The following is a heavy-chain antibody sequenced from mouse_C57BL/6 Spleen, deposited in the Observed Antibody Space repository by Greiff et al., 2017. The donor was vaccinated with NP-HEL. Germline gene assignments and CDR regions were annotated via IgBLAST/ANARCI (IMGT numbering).Heavy chain of an antibody. CDR1: GYSFTGYY. Sequence: EVQLQQSGPELVKPGASVKISCKASGYSFTGYYMNWVKQSPEKSLEWIGEINPSTGGTTYNQKFKAKATLTVDKSSSTAYMQLKSLTSADSAVYYCASGSSYEMALFDYWGQGTTLTVSS. J-gene: IGHJ2*01. CDR2: INPSTGGT. V-gene: IGHV1-42*01. D-gene: IGHD1-1*01. CDR3: ASGSSYEMALFDY.